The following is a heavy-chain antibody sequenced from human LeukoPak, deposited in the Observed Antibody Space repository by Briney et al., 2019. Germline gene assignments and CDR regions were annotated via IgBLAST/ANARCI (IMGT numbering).Heavy chain of an antibody. D-gene: IGHD2-2*01. V-gene: IGHV1-46*01. CDR3: VREDAHTYYFDF. Sequence: ASVQVSCKTSGYTFTSYHMHWVRQAPGQGLEWVAIIKSTGDTTVYAQKFQGRVTVTRDTSTSTVYMDLSSLSSEDTAVYYCVREDAHTYYFDFWGPGTLVTVSS. CDR2: IKSTGDTT. J-gene: IGHJ4*02. CDR1: GYTFTSYH.